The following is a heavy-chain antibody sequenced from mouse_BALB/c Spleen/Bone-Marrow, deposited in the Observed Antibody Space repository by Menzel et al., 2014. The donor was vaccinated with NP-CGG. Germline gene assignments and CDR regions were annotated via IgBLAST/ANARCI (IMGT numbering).Heavy chain of an antibody. Sequence: EVKLEESGGGLVQPGGSLKLSCAASGFTFSSYGMSWVRQTPDKRLEMIATINVNGDTTYHPDSVKGRFTIPRDNVKNTLYLQMSSLKSEDTAMYYCARGYDYSSWFAYWGQGTLVTVSA. V-gene: IGHV5-6-3*01. J-gene: IGHJ3*01. D-gene: IGHD2-4*01. CDR3: ARGYDYSSWFAY. CDR2: INVNGDTT. CDR1: GFTFSSYG.